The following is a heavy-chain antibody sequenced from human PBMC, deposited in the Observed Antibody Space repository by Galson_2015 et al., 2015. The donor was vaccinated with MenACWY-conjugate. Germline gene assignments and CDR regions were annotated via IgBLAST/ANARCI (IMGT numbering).Heavy chain of an antibody. Sequence: SLRLSCAASGFIFTSCGMHWVRQAPGKGLEWVALISYDGSDKYYADSVRGRFTISRDNSKNTLYLQMNSLRADDTAVYYCAKSRQYYYGSGTYYFYYYMDVWGKGTTVTVSS. CDR1: GFIFTSCG. CDR3: AKSRQYYYGSGTYYFYYYMDV. J-gene: IGHJ6*03. D-gene: IGHD3-10*01. V-gene: IGHV3-30*18. CDR2: ISYDGSDK.